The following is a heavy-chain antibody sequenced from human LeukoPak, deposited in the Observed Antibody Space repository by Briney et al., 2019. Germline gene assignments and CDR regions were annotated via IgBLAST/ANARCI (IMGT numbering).Heavy chain of an antibody. Sequence: PGGSLRLSCAASGFTFSSYSMNWVRQAPGKGLEWVSYISSSSSTIHYADCVKGRFTISRDNAKNSLYLQMNSLRAEDTAVYYCARGINFDYWGQGTLVTVSS. V-gene: IGHV3-48*01. CDR2: ISSSSSTI. J-gene: IGHJ4*02. CDR1: GFTFSSYS. CDR3: ARGINFDY.